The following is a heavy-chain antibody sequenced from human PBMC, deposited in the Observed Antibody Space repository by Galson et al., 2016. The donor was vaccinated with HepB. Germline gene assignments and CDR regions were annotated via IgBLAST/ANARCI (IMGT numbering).Heavy chain of an antibody. D-gene: IGHD2-21*02. CDR2: ISDSGGAI. V-gene: IGHV3-23*01. J-gene: IGHJ3*02. CDR3: VKRRDVADDAFDK. CDR1: GFTFSDYA. Sequence: SLRLSCAASGFTFSDYAMSWVRQAPGKGLEWVSGISDSGGAIYYADSVKGRFTMSRDNSRNTLYLQMNGLRAADTAIYYCVKRRDVADDAFDKWDQGTMVTVSS.